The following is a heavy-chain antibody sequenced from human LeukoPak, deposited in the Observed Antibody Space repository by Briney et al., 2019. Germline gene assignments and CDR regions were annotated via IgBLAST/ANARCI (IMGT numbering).Heavy chain of an antibody. V-gene: IGHV3-11*04. J-gene: IGHJ4*02. Sequence: KPGGSLRLSCAASGFTFSDYYMSWIRQAPGKGLEWVSYISSSGSTIYYADSVKGRFTISRDNAKKSLYLQMNSLRDEDTGVYYCARDVYRGSSWYAFDFWGQGTLVTVSS. CDR2: ISSSGSTI. D-gene: IGHD6-13*01. CDR3: ARDVYRGSSWYAFDF. CDR1: GFTFSDYY.